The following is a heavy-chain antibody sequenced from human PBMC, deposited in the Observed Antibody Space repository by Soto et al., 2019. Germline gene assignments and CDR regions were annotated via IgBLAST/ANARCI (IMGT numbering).Heavy chain of an antibody. D-gene: IGHD7-27*01. CDR3: ARVPGP. CDR2: IYHSGST. J-gene: IGHJ5*02. CDR1: GGSIISGGYS. V-gene: IGHV4-30-2*01. Sequence: TLSLTCAVSGGSIISGGYSWSLIWQPPGKGLEWIGYIYHSGSTYYNPSLKSRVTISVDRSKNQFSLKLSSVTAADTAVYYCARVPGPWGQGTLVTVSS.